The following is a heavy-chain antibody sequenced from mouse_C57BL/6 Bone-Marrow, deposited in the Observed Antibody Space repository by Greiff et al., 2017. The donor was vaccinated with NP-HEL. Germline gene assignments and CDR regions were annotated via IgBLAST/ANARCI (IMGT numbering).Heavy chain of an antibody. J-gene: IGHJ2*01. D-gene: IGHD3-2*02. Sequence: ESGAELVRPGASVTLSCKASGYTFTDYEMHWVKQTPVHGLEWIGAIDPETGGTAYNQKFKGKAILTADKSSSTAYMELRSLTSEDSAVYYCTRTAQADYWGQGTTLTVSS. CDR1: GYTFTDYE. V-gene: IGHV1-15*01. CDR3: TRTAQADY. CDR2: IDPETGGT.